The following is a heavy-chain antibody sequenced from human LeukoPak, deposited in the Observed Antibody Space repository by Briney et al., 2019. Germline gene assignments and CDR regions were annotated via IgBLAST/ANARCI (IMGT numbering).Heavy chain of an antibody. CDR1: GFTFSNYA. V-gene: IGHV3-23*01. CDR2: IIDDGRT. J-gene: IGHJ4*02. CDR3: AREEVGAIYFDF. D-gene: IGHD1-26*01. Sequence: PGGSLRLSCAASGFTFSNYAVTWVRQAPGKGLEWVSTIIDDGRTYYTDSVEGRFTVSRDDSKDTLYLQMNSLRGGDTAVYYCAREEVGAIYFDFWGQGTLVTVSS.